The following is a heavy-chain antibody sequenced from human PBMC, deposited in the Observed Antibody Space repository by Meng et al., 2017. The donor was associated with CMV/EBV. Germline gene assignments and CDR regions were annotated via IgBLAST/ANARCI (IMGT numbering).Heavy chain of an antibody. CDR2: IYPGDSDT. D-gene: IGHD6-13*01. Sequence: GGSLRLSCKGSGYSFTSYWIGWVRQMPGKGLEWMGIIYPGDSDTRYSPSFQGQVTISADKSISTAYLQWSSLKASDTAMYYCARTNTPQYSSSWYRYYYYGMGVWGQGTTVTVSS. CDR1: GYSFTSYW. J-gene: IGHJ6*02. V-gene: IGHV5-51*01. CDR3: ARTNTPQYSSSWYRYYYYGMGV.